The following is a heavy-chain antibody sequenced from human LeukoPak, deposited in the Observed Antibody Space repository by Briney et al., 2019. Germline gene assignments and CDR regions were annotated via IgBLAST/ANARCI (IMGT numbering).Heavy chain of an antibody. D-gene: IGHD2-21*02. CDR3: ARRSPLVAVTTAHYYDY. CDR1: GDSISSSNYF. J-gene: IGHJ4*02. Sequence: SETLSLTCTVSGDSISSSNYFWGWIRQPPGKGLEWIGEISYSGNTYYNPSLKSRVTLSMDTSKNQFSLNLNSVTASDTTVYYCARRSPLVAVTTAHYYDYWGPGTLVTVSS. V-gene: IGHV4-39*01. CDR2: ISYSGNT.